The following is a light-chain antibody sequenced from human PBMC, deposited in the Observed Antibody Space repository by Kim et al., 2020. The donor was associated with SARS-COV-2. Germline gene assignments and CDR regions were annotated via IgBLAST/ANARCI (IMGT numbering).Light chain of an antibody. V-gene: IGKV4-1*01. Sequence: RATINCKSCQSVLYSSTSKHYLAWHQQRPGQPPNLLIYWASTRETGVPDRFSGSGSETDLTLTISSLQAEDVAVYYCQQYYSTPYTFGQGTKLEI. CDR2: WAS. CDR3: QQYYSTPYT. J-gene: IGKJ2*01. CDR1: QSVLYSSTSKHY.